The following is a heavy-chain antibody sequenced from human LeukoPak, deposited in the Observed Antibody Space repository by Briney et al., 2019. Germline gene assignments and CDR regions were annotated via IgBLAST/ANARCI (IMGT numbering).Heavy chain of an antibody. Sequence: SVKVSCKASGGTFSSYAISWVRQAPGQGLEWMGRIIPILGIANYAQKFQGRVTITADKSTSTAYMELSSLRSEDTAVYYCASGYSYGYEGYYSIDVWGQGTTVTVSS. D-gene: IGHD5-18*01. CDR1: GGTFSSYA. CDR3: ASGYSYGYEGYYSIDV. CDR2: IIPILGIA. V-gene: IGHV1-69*04. J-gene: IGHJ6*02.